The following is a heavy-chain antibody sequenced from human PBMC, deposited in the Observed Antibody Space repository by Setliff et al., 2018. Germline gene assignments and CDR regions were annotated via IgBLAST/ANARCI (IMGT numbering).Heavy chain of an antibody. J-gene: IGHJ4*02. Sequence: SETLSLTCSVLGGSLSSGSQYWAWIRQPPGKGLEWIGNINYSGSTYYNPSLKSRVTMSVDASKNQVSLKMTSVTAFMQLSSLRSDDTAVYYCVRSSAPQVVLAADFDFWGQGTPVTVSS. CDR3: SDDTAVYYCVRSSAPQVVLAADFDF. CDR1: GGSLSSGSQY. D-gene: IGHD2-21*01. CDR2: INYSGST. V-gene: IGHV4-39*01.